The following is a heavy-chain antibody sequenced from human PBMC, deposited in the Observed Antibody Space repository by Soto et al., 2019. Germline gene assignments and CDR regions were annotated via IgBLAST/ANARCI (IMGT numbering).Heavy chain of an antibody. D-gene: IGHD3-16*01. CDR1: GLTFSTYA. V-gene: IGHV3-23*01. CDR2: ISGNGANT. J-gene: IGHJ4*02. Sequence: EVQLLGSGGGLVQPGGSLRLSCAASGLTFSTYAMSWVRQAPGKGLEWVSSISGNGANTYYTDSVKGRFIISRDNSKNTMFRHWNSLSGEDRTLLYCAEGRPSYCWGGGAYYEAGGDYWGQGTLVTVSS. CDR3: AEGRPSYCWGGGAYYEAGGDY.